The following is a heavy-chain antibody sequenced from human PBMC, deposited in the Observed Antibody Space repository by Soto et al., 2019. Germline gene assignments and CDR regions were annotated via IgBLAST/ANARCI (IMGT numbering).Heavy chain of an antibody. V-gene: IGHV4-39*01. CDR2: IYYSGST. J-gene: IGHJ5*01. D-gene: IGHD3-10*01. CDR3: AAGDYSGSGTYYNGWFDS. CDR1: GGSVISSIYY. Sequence: SATLSLTCTFSGGSVISSIYYWGWIRQPPRKGLEWIGSIYYSGSTYYNPSLKSRVTISLDTSKNQFSLGLNSVTAADAALYYCAAGDYSGSGTYYNGWFDSWGQGTLVTVSS.